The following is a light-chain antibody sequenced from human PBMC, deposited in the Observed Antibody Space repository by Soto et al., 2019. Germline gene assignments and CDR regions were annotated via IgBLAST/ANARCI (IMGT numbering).Light chain of an antibody. CDR1: SSNIGDNY. V-gene: IGLV1-51*01. J-gene: IGLJ2*01. CDR2: DNN. Sequence: QSVLTQPPSVSAAPGQKVAISCSGSSSNIGDNYVSWYQHVPGTAPGLLIYDNNKRPSGIPDRFSGSKSGTTATLGITGLQTGDEADYFCGTWDSSLSIVVFGGGTQLTVL. CDR3: GTWDSSLSIVV.